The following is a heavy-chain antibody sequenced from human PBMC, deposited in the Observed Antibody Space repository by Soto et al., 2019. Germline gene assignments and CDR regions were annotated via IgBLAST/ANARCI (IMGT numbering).Heavy chain of an antibody. J-gene: IGHJ4*02. D-gene: IGHD5-18*01. Sequence: SSETLSLTCTVSGGSISSSSYYWGWIRQPPGKGLEWIGSIYYSGSTYYNPSLKSRVTISVDTSKNSLYLQMNSLSDEDTAVYYCARARGYSYGYSDYWGQGTLVTVSS. CDR2: IYYSGST. CDR1: GGSISSSSYY. CDR3: ARARGYSYGYSDY. V-gene: IGHV4-39*01.